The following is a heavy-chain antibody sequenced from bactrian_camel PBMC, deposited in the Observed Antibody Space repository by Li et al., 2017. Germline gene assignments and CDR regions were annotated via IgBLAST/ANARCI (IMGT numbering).Heavy chain of an antibody. D-gene: IGHD7*01. J-gene: IGHJ6*01. CDR3: AADFGGLESRIPELATRYFGY. V-gene: IGHV3S53*01. CDR1: GFSYCRAC. CDR2: IGADGHT. Sequence: HVQLVESGGGSVQSGGSLGLSCVAAGFSYCRACMGWFRQTPGKEREGVAFIGADGHTNYATSAKGRFTISRDNAAYIVYLEMNSLEPEDTGMYYCAADFGGLESRIPELATRYFGYWGRGTQVTVS.